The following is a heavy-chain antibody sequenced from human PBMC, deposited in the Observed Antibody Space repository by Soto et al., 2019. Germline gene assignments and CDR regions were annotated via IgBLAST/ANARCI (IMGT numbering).Heavy chain of an antibody. CDR1: GGSISSGGYY. V-gene: IGHV4-31*03. CDR3: AREYYGSGSYYFDY. Sequence: SETLSLTYTVSGGSISSGGYYWSWIRQHPGKGLEWIGYIYYSGSTYYNPSLKSRVTISVDTSKNQFSLKLSSVTAADTAVYYCAREYYGSGSYYFDYWGQGTLVTVSS. D-gene: IGHD3-10*01. J-gene: IGHJ4*02. CDR2: IYYSGST.